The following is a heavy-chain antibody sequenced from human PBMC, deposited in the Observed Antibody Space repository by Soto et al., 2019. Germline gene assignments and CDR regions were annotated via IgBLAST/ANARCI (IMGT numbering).Heavy chain of an antibody. D-gene: IGHD6-19*01. CDR2: ISYDGSNK. V-gene: IGHV3-30*18. CDR1: GFTFSNYG. Sequence: GGSLRLSCAASGFTFSNYGMHWVRQAPGKGLEWVAVISYDGSNKYYADSVKGRFTVSRDNSKNTLYLEMSSLRAEDTAVYYCAKAAIAVAGVEYWGQGTLVTVSS. CDR3: AKAAIAVAGVEY. J-gene: IGHJ4*02.